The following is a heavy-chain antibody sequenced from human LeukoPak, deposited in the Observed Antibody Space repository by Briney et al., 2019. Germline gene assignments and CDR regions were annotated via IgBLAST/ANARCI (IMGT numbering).Heavy chain of an antibody. CDR2: ISYDGSNK. J-gene: IGHJ5*02. CDR3: ARDPPSIAVS. Sequence: GRSLRLSCAASGFTFSSYGMHWVRQAPGKGLEWVAVISYDGSNKYYADSVKGRFTISRDNAKNSLYLQMNSLRAEDAAVYYCARDPPSIAVSWGQGTLVTVSS. V-gene: IGHV3-30*03. CDR1: GFTFSSYG. D-gene: IGHD6-6*01.